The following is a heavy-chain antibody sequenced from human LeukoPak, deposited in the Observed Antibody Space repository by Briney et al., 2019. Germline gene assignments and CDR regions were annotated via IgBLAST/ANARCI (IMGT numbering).Heavy chain of an antibody. CDR2: IYHSETT. J-gene: IGHJ6*03. Sequence: PSETLSLTCSVSGYSISISFYWGWVRQPPRKGLEWIGSIYHSETTYSNPSLKGRATISVDTSKNQSSLKLSSVTAADTAVYYCARAEYLGVDYYMDVWGKGTTVTISS. D-gene: IGHD2-2*02. CDR1: GYSISISFY. V-gene: IGHV4-38-2*02. CDR3: ARAEYLGVDYYMDV.